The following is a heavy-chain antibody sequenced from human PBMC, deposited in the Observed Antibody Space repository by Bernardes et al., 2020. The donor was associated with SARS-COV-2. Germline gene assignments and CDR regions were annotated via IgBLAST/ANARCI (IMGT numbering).Heavy chain of an antibody. Sequence: GGSLRLSCAASRFTFSSYWMNWVRQAPGKGLEWVANINQHGGAKYYVDSVKGRFTISRDNAKNSLYLQMNSLRAEDTAVYYCAKCGYDILTGADYWGQGTLVTVSS. CDR2: INQHGGAK. V-gene: IGHV3-7*03. J-gene: IGHJ4*02. D-gene: IGHD3-9*01. CDR3: AKCGYDILTGADY. CDR1: RFTFSSYW.